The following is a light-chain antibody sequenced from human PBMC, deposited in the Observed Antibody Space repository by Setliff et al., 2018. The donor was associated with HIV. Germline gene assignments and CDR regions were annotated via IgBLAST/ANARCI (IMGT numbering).Light chain of an antibody. J-gene: IGLJ2*01. Sequence: QSALTQPRPVSGSPGQSVTISCTGTSSDVGGYNYVSWYQQHPGKAPKLIIYNVNKRPSGVPDRFSGSKSGNTASLTISGLQAEDETDYYCCSFAGQYTLLFGGGTK. V-gene: IGLV2-11*01. CDR3: CSFAGQYTLL. CDR2: NVN. CDR1: SSDVGGYNY.